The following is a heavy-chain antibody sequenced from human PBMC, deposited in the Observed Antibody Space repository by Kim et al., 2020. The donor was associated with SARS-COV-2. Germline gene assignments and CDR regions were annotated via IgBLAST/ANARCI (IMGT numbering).Heavy chain of an antibody. CDR3: VRVTYYDSGSQAIDY. CDR1: GVSVNNENYY. Sequence: SETLSLTCSVSGVSVNNENYYWTWIRQPLGKEMEWIGNIYYRGTTNYNPSLESRVTMSVVASENQFSLRLRSVTAVDTAVYFCVRVTYYDSGSQAIDYWGPGILVTVSS. D-gene: IGHD3-10*01. V-gene: IGHV4-61*01. J-gene: IGHJ4*02. CDR2: IYYRGTT.